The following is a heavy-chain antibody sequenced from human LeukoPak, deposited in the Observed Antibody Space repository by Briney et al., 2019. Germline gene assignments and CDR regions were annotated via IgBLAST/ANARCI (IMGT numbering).Heavy chain of an antibody. CDR2: IYHSGNT. CDR1: GYSISTSYY. Sequence: SETLSLTCTVSGYSISTSYYWGWIRQPPGKGLEWIGSIYHSGNTYYNPSLKSRVTISVDTSENQFSLKLNSVTAADTAVYYCVRVKIYCRGGSCYAPFDYWGQGTLVTVSS. J-gene: IGHJ4*01. V-gene: IGHV4-38-2*02. CDR3: VRVKIYCRGGSCYAPFDY. D-gene: IGHD2-15*01.